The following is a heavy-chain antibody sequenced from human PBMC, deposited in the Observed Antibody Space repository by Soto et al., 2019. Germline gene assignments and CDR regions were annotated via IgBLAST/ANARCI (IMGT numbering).Heavy chain of an antibody. Sequence: EVQLVESGGGLVKPGGSLRLSCAASGFTFSSYSINWVRQAPGKGLEWVPSLSSSSRYIYYADSVKGRFTISRDNAKNSLYLQMNSLRAEDTAVYSCARDSFSSSWDVWGQGTTVTVSS. D-gene: IGHD6-6*01. CDR1: GFTFSSYS. J-gene: IGHJ6*02. CDR2: LSSSSRYI. CDR3: ARDSFSSSWDV. V-gene: IGHV3-21*01.